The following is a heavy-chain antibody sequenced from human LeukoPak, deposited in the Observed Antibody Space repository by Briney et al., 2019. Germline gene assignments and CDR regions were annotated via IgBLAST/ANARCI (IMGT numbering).Heavy chain of an antibody. CDR2: ISYDGSNK. D-gene: IGHD6-13*01. CDR3: AREVVAAAGTSWFDP. Sequence: GGSLRLSCAASGFTFSSYAMHWVRQAPGKGLEWVAVISYDGSNKYYADSVKGRFTISRDNSKNTLYLQMNSLRAEDTAVYYCAREVVAAAGTSWFDPWGQGTLVTVSS. CDR1: GFTFSSYA. V-gene: IGHV3-30-3*01. J-gene: IGHJ5*02.